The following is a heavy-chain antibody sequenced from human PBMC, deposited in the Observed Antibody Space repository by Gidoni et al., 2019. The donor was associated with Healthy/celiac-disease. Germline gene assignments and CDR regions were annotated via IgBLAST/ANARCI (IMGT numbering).Heavy chain of an antibody. J-gene: IGHJ4*02. CDR2: INPNSGGT. Sequence: QVQLVQSGAEVKKPGASVTVSCQASGYPFTGYSMHWVRHAPGQGLEWMGWINPNSGGTNYAQKFQGRVTMTRDTSISTAYMELSRLRSDDTAVYYCARSPGIVGASPFDYWGQGTLVTVSS. CDR1: GYPFTGYS. CDR3: ARSPGIVGASPFDY. V-gene: IGHV1-2*02. D-gene: IGHD1-26*01.